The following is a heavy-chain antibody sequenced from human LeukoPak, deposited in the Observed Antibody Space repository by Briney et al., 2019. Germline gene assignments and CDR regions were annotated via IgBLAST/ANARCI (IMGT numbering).Heavy chain of an antibody. CDR3: ATLSRITMVRGAIPLHNWFDP. J-gene: IGHJ5*02. CDR1: GYTLTELS. D-gene: IGHD3-10*01. CDR2: FDPEDGET. V-gene: IGHV1-24*01. Sequence: ASVKVSCKVSGYTLTELSMHWVRQAPGKGLEWMGGFDPEDGETIYAQKFQGSVTMTEDTSTDTAYMELSSLRSEDTAVYYCATLSRITMVRGAIPLHNWFDPWGQGTLVTVSS.